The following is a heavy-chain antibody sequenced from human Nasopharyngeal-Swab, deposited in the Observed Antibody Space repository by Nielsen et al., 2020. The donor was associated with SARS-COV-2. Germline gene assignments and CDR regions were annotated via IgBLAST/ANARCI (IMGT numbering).Heavy chain of an antibody. V-gene: IGHV3-7*01. Sequence: GESLKISCAASGFTFSPFWMTWVRQAPGKGLGWVATIQTDGTEQYSVDSVKGRFTISRDNGKNSLYLQMNSLRVEDTAVYYCARENHGVFDNWGQGTLVTVSS. CDR2: IQTDGTEQ. CDR3: ARENHGVFDN. J-gene: IGHJ4*02. CDR1: GFTFSPFW.